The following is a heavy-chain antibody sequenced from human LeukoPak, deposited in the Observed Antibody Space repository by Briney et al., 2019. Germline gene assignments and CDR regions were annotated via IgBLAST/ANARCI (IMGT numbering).Heavy chain of an antibody. CDR3: ARGDDADYYDSSGYYY. V-gene: IGHV3-66*01. Sequence: QPGGSLRLSCAASGFTVSSNYMSWVRQAPGKGLEWVSVIYSGGSTYYADSVKGRFTISRDNSKNTLYLQMNSLRAEDTAVYYCARGDDADYYDSSGYYYWGQGTLVTVPS. CDR2: IYSGGST. J-gene: IGHJ4*02. CDR1: GFTVSSNY. D-gene: IGHD3-22*01.